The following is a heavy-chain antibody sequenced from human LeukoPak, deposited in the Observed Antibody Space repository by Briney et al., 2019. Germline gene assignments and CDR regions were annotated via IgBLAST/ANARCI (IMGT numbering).Heavy chain of an antibody. D-gene: IGHD6-6*01. CDR3: ARAGYSSSIDN. CDR1: GFTFSNYS. CDR2: ISCDVRGE. Sequence: GGSLRLSCAASGFTFSNYSMHWVRQAPGKGLEWVAIISCDVRGEDYGDSVRGRFTISRDNSKNTLHLQMNSLRLEDTALYYCARAGYSSSIDNWGQGTLVTVSS. V-gene: IGHV3-30*04. J-gene: IGHJ4*02.